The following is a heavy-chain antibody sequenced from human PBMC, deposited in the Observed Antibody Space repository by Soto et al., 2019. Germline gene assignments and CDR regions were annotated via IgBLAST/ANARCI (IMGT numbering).Heavy chain of an antibody. J-gene: IGHJ6*02. V-gene: IGHV1-2*04. CDR2: INPNSGGT. D-gene: IGHD6-13*01. CDR1: GYTFTGYY. Sequence: ASVKVSCKASGYTFTGYYMHWVRQAPGQGLEWMGWINPNSGGTNYAQKFQGWVTMTRDTSISTAYMELSRLRSDDTAVYYCARALVAAAGHYYYYGMDVWGQGTTVTVSS. CDR3: ARALVAAAGHYYYYGMDV.